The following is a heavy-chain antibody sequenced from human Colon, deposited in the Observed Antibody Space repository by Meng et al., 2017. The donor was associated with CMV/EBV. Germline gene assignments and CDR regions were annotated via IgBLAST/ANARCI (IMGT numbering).Heavy chain of an antibody. Sequence: GSLRLSCTVSGGSISSYYWSWIRQPPGKGREWIGYIYYSGSTNYNPSLKSRVTISVDTSKNQFSLKLSSVTAADTAVYYCARDSGYSYVFGYWGQGTLVTVSS. CDR1: GGSISSYY. CDR3: ARDSGYSYVFGY. D-gene: IGHD5-18*01. J-gene: IGHJ4*02. CDR2: IYYSGST. V-gene: IGHV4-59*01.